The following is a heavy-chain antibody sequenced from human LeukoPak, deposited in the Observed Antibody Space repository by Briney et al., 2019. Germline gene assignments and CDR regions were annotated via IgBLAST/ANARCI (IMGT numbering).Heavy chain of an antibody. J-gene: IGHJ4*02. Sequence: GGSLRLSCAASGFTFNSYGMNWVRQAPGKGLEWVAVFSSDGSSKYYADSVKGRFTISRDNSKNTLYLQMSSLRAEDTAVYYCARDQGGDFAYYFDYWGQGTLVTVSS. CDR2: FSSDGSSK. CDR1: GFTFNSYG. CDR3: ARDQGGDFAYYFDY. D-gene: IGHD4-17*01. V-gene: IGHV3-30*03.